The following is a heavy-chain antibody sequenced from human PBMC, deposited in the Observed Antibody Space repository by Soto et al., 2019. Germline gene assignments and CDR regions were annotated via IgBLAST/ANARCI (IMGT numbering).Heavy chain of an antibody. CDR3: ARTSDYYDSSGRPRDYFDY. CDR1: GYTFTSYG. D-gene: IGHD3-22*01. Sequence: ASVKVSCKASGYTFTSYGISWVRQARGQGLEWMGWISAYNGNTNYAQKLQGRVTMTTDTSTSTAYMELRSLRSDDTAVYYCARTSDYYDSSGRPRDYFDYWGQGTLVTVSS. J-gene: IGHJ4*02. CDR2: ISAYNGNT. V-gene: IGHV1-18*01.